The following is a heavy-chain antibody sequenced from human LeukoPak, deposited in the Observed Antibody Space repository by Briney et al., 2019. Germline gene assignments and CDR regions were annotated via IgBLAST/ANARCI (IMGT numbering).Heavy chain of an antibody. D-gene: IGHD2-21*01. CDR2: INPNSGGT. J-gene: IGHJ5*02. CDR1: GYSFTDYY. CDR3: ARADRLDGGPYLIGP. V-gene: IGHV1-2*02. Sequence: ASAKVSCKTSGYSFTDYYMHWVCQAPGQGLEWMGWINPNSGGTSSAQKFQGRVTMTRDTSITTVYMEVSWLTSDDTAIYYCARADRLDGGPYLIGPWGQGTLVTVSS.